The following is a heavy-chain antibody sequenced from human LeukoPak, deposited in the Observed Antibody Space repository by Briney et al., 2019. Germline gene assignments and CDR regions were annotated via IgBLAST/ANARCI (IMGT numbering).Heavy chain of an antibody. CDR2: IWYDGSNE. CDR3: ARDTRAEFDY. V-gene: IGHV3-33*01. CDR1: GFTFSSYG. J-gene: IGHJ4*02. Sequence: GRSLRLSCAASGFTFSSYGMHWVHQAPGKGLEWVAVIWYDGSNEYYADSVKGRFTISRDNSKNTLYLQMNSLRAEDTAVYYCARDTRAEFDYWGQGTLVTVSS.